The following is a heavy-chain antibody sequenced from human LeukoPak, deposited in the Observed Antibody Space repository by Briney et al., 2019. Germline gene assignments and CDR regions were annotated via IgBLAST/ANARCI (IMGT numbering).Heavy chain of an antibody. CDR3: ARDRLTGSSRVFVVQ. CDR2: MSSGGSYI. Sequence: GGSLRLSCSASGFTFGTYAMTWVRQAPGKGLEWISSMSSGGSYIYYAVSVRGRFTISRDNTKNSLFLVMNNLRADDTAIYYCARDRLTGSSRVFVVQWGQGTQVTVFS. V-gene: IGHV3-21*04. CDR1: GFTFGTYA. D-gene: IGHD2-21*01. J-gene: IGHJ4*02.